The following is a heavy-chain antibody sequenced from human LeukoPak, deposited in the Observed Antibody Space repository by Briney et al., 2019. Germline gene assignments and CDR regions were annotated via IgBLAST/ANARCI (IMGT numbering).Heavy chain of an antibody. CDR2: ISAYNGNT. V-gene: IGHV1-18*01. Sequence: GESLKISCKASGYTFTSYGISWVRQAPGQGLEWMGWISAYNGNTNYAQKLQGRVTMTTDTSTSTAYMELRSLRSDDTAVYYCARVLVPAGGGVVDYWGQGTLVTVSS. CDR3: ARVLVPAGGGVVDY. J-gene: IGHJ4*02. D-gene: IGHD3-16*01. CDR1: GYTFTSYG.